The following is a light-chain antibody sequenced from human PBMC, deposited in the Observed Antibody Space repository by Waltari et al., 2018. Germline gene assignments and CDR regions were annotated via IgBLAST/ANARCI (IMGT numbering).Light chain of an antibody. Sequence: IVMTQSPDSLALSLGERATINCKSSQSVLYCSNNKNFLAWYQQKPGQPPKLLIYWASTRESGVPDRFSGSGSGTDFTLTISSLQAEDVAVYYCQQYYSTPLFGQGTKLEIK. J-gene: IGKJ2*01. CDR2: WAS. V-gene: IGKV4-1*01. CDR3: QQYYSTPL. CDR1: QSVLYCSNNKNF.